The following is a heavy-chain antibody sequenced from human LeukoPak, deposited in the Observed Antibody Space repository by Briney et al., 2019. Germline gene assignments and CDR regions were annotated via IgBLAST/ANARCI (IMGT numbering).Heavy chain of an antibody. D-gene: IGHD3-3*01. CDR1: GFTFSSYW. CDR3: ATKYYDFWSGLYYFDY. V-gene: IGHV3-7*03. J-gene: IGHJ4*02. CDR2: IKEDGSEK. Sequence: EGSLRLSCAASGFTFSSYWMSWVRQAPGKGLEWVANIKEDGSEKYYVDSVKGRFTISRDNAKNSLYLQMNSLRAEDTAVYYCATKYYDFWSGLYYFDYWGQGTLVTVSS.